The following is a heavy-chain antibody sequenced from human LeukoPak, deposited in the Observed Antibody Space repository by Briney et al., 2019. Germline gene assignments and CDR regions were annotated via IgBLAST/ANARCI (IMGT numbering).Heavy chain of an antibody. V-gene: IGHV3-30*02. D-gene: IGHD6-13*01. J-gene: IGHJ4*02. CDR1: GFTFSSYG. Sequence: PGGSLRLSCAASGFTFSSYGMHWVRQAPGKGLEWMAFIRFDGTNKYHADSVTGRFTVSRDNFKNTLFLQMNSLIFEDTAIYYCARDKYVSTISSSWSFAFWGQGTLVTVSS. CDR3: ARDKYVSTISSSWSFAF. CDR2: IRFDGTNK.